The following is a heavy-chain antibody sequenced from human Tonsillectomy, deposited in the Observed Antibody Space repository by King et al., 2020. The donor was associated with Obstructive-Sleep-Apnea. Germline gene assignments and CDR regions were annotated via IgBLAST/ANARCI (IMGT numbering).Heavy chain of an antibody. D-gene: IGHD3-22*01. Sequence: EVQLVESGDGLVQPGGSLKLYCAASGFTFSDSAIHWVRQASGKGLEWLGRIRSKAKSYETAYAASVKGRFTISRDESKNTTYLELNSLKTEDTAVYYCTRSLYDYDSNGYRYDAFDIWGQGTMVTVSS. V-gene: IGHV3-73*02. J-gene: IGHJ3*02. CDR1: GFTFSDSA. CDR2: IRSKAKSYET. CDR3: TRSLYDYDSNGYRYDAFDI.